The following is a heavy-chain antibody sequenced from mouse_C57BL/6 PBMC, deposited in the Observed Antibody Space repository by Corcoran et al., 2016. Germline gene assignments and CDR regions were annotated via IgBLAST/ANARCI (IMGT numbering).Heavy chain of an antibody. CDR1: GYTFTDYY. CDR2: INPNNGGT. CDR3: AREDENWYFDV. J-gene: IGHJ1*03. V-gene: IGHV1-26*01. Sequence: EVQLQQSGPELVKPGASVKISCKASGYTFTDYYMNWVKQSHGKSLEWIGDINPNNGGTSYNQKFKGKATLTVDTSSSTAYMDLRSLTYEDSAGYYCAREDENWYFDVWGTVTTVTVSS.